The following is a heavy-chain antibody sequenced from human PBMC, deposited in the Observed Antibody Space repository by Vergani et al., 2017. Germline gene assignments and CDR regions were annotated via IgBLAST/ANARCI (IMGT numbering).Heavy chain of an antibody. V-gene: IGHV2-5*08. D-gene: IGHD5-18*01. Sequence: QVTLKESGPVLVKPTETLTLTCTVSGFSLSNARMGVSWIRQPPGKALEWLALIYWDDDKRYSPSLNSRLTITKDTSKNQVVLTMTNMDPVDTATYYCAHSRGRGYTYGYFDYWGQGTLVTVSS. CDR1: GFSLSNARMG. CDR3: AHSRGRGYTYGYFDY. CDR2: IYWDDDK. J-gene: IGHJ4*02.